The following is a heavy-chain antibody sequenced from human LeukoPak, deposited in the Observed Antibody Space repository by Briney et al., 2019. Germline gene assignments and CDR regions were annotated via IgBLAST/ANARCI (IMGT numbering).Heavy chain of an antibody. CDR1: GFTFSSYA. V-gene: IGHV3-23*01. CDR3: AKYGSGSYYKGPPYYFDY. Sequence: GGSLRLSCAASGFTFSSYAMSWVRQAPGKGLEWVSAISGSGGSTYYADSVKGRFTTSRDNSKNTLYLQMNSLRAEDTAVYYCAKYGSGSYYKGPPYYFDYWGQGTLVTVSS. CDR2: ISGSGGST. J-gene: IGHJ4*02. D-gene: IGHD3-10*01.